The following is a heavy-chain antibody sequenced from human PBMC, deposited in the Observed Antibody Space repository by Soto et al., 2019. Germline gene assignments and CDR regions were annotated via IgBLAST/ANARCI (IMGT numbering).Heavy chain of an antibody. J-gene: IGHJ3*02. D-gene: IGHD3-16*01. CDR3: AFRRSLGPTGGAFDI. CDR2: IFWDGDK. V-gene: IGHV2-5*02. Sequence: QITLKESGPTLVKPTQTLTLTCTLSGFSFSTSGMAVGWIRQPPGKAPECLALIFWDGDKRYSPSLKTRLTLTKDTSESLVVLTMTNMDPVGSGTYYCAFRRSLGPTGGAFDIWGRGTEVTVSS. CDR1: GFSFSTSGMA.